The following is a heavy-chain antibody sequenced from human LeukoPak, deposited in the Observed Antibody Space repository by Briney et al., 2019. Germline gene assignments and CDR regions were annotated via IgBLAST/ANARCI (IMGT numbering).Heavy chain of an antibody. D-gene: IGHD6-6*01. CDR2: IYYSGST. J-gene: IGHJ2*01. Sequence: SETLSLTCTVSGGSISSSSYYWGWIRQPPGKGLEWIGSIYYSGSTYYNPSLKSRVTISVDTSKNQFSLKLSSVTAADTAVYYCARRSSDLTAARQGHWYFDLWGRGTLVTVSS. V-gene: IGHV4-39*01. CDR1: GGSISSSSYY. CDR3: ARRSSDLTAARQGHWYFDL.